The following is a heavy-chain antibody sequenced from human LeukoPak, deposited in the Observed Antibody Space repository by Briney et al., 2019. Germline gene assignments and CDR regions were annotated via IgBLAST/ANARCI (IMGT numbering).Heavy chain of an antibody. D-gene: IGHD3-16*01. V-gene: IGHV4-34*01. CDR2: INHSGST. CDR3: ARTRGMSY. J-gene: IGHJ4*02. CDR1: GGSFSGYY. Sequence: KPSETLSLICAVYGGSFSGYYWSWIRQPPGEGLEWIGEINHSGSTNYNPSLKSRVTISVDTSKNQFSLKLSSVTAADTAVYYCARTRGMSYWGQGTLVTVSS.